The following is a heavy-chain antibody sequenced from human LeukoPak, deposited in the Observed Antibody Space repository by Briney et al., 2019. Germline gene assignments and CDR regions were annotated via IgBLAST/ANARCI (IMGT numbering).Heavy chain of an antibody. D-gene: IGHD5-24*01. Sequence: PGGSLRLSCAASGFTFSSYEMNWVRQAPGKGLEWVSYISSSGSTIYYADSVKGRFTISRDNAKNSLYLQMNSLRAEDTAVYYCARDQGGYNKNGGDYWGQGTLVTVSS. CDR3: ARDQGGYNKNGGDY. CDR1: GFTFSSYE. J-gene: IGHJ4*02. V-gene: IGHV3-48*03. CDR2: ISSSGSTI.